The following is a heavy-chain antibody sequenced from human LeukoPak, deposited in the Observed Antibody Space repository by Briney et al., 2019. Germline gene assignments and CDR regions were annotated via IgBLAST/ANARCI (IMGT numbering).Heavy chain of an antibody. CDR2: IKQDGSEK. Sequence: GGSLRLSYAASGFSFSNYRMSWVRQGPGKGLDWVANIKQDGSEKYYMDSVKGRFTISRDNAKNSLYLEMNSLRAEDTAVYYCAKLMVGAIDYWGQGTLVTVSS. D-gene: IGHD1-26*01. CDR3: AKLMVGAIDY. J-gene: IGHJ4*02. V-gene: IGHV3-7*01. CDR1: GFSFSNYR.